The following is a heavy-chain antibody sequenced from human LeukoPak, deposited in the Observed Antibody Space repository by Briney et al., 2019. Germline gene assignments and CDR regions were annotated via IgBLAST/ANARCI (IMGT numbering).Heavy chain of an antibody. CDR3: AREGVVSYYDILTGYYSPSGFDP. D-gene: IGHD3-9*01. CDR2: TYYRSKWYN. CDR1: GDSVSSNSAA. V-gene: IGHV6-1*01. Sequence: SQTLSLTCAISGDSVSSNSAAWNWIRQSPSRGLEWLGRTYYRSKWYNDYAVSVKSRITINPDTSKNQFSLQLNSVTPEDTAVYYCAREGVVSYYDILTGYYSPSGFDPWGQGTLVTVSS. J-gene: IGHJ5*02.